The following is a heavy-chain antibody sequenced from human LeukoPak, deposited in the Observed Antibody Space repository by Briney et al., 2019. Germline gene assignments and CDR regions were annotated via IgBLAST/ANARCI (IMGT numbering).Heavy chain of an antibody. Sequence: PSETLSPACHVATHSPGTICTGCDWIRQPPGKGLEWIGYIYYSGSTNYNPSLKSRVTISVDTSKNQFSLKLSSVTAADTAVYYHARDRYYDRERSFDYWGQGTTVTVSS. CDR3: ARDRYYDRERSFDY. CDR2: IYYSGST. V-gene: IGHV4-61*01. CDR1: THSPGTICTG. J-gene: IGHJ4*03. D-gene: IGHD3-22*01.